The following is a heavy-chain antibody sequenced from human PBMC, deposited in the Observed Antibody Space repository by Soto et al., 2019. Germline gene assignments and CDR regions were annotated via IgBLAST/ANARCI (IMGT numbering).Heavy chain of an antibody. Sequence: GGSLRLSCAASGFTFDDYGMSWVRQAPGKGLEWVSGINWNGGSTGYADSVKGRFAISRDNAKISLYLQMNSLRAEDTALYYCARDPYYYDSSGYGVFDYWGQGTLVTVSS. D-gene: IGHD3-22*01. CDR1: GFTFDDYG. V-gene: IGHV3-20*04. J-gene: IGHJ4*02. CDR3: ARDPYYYDSSGYGVFDY. CDR2: INWNGGST.